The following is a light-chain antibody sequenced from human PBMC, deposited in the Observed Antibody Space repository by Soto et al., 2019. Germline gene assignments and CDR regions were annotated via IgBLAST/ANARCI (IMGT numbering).Light chain of an antibody. V-gene: IGKV3-20*01. CDR3: QQYAGSPRT. CDR1: QSVRSNF. J-gene: IGKJ2*01. Sequence: EIVLTQSPGTLSLSPGDTATLSCRASQSVRSNFLAWYQHKPGQAPRLLIHDAYSRANGIPDRFSGSWSDRDFTLTMSRLEPEDFAVYYCQQYAGSPRTFGQGTKLEIK. CDR2: DAY.